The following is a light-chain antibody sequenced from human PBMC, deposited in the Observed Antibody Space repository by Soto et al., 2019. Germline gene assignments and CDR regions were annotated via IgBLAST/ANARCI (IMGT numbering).Light chain of an antibody. Sequence: IVLTQSPCTLSLSPGDRATLSCRASQTLHRSFLAWYQQQPGKSPRLLIAGVSSRDAGVPDRFSGSGSGTDFTLTISRLQPQDSAAYFCQQYDHSPLTFGQGTKVEI. CDR3: QQYDHSPLT. CDR2: GVS. CDR1: QTLHRSF. V-gene: IGKV3-20*01. J-gene: IGKJ4*01.